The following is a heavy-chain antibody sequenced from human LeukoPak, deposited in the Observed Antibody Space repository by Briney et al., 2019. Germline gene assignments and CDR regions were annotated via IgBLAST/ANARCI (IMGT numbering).Heavy chain of an antibody. J-gene: IGHJ4*02. CDR1: GFTFSSYE. Sequence: GGSLRLSCAASGFTFSSYEMNWVRQAPGKGLEWVSYISSSGSTIYYADSVKGRFTISRDNAKNSLYLQMNSLRAEDTAVYYCARAAAGMNHFDYWGQGTLVTVSS. CDR3: ARAAAGMNHFDY. D-gene: IGHD6-13*01. CDR2: ISSSGSTI. V-gene: IGHV3-48*03.